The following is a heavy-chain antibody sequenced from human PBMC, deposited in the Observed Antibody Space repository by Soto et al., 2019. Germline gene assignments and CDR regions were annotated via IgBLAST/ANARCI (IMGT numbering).Heavy chain of an antibody. CDR1: GYTFTGYY. V-gene: IGHV1-2*04. CDR3: ARDGTDYDILTGYYYFDY. Sequence: ASVKVSCKASGYTFTGYYMHWVRQAPGQGLEWMGWINPNSGGTNYAQKFQGWVTMTRDTSISTAYMELSRRRSDDTAVYYCARDGTDYDILTGYYYFDYWGQGTLVTVSS. D-gene: IGHD3-9*01. CDR2: INPNSGGT. J-gene: IGHJ4*02.